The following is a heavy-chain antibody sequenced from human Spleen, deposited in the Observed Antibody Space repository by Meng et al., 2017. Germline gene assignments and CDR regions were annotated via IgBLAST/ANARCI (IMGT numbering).Heavy chain of an antibody. D-gene: IGHD3-9*01. CDR3: AKRLLTGPY. CDR2: IYYSGST. J-gene: IGHJ4*02. V-gene: IGHV4-38-2*02. Sequence: GSLRLSCTVSGYSISSGYFWVWIRQSPGKGLEWIGSIYYSGSTYYNPSLKSRVTISVDTSKNQFSLKLSSVTAADTAVYYCAKRLLTGPYWGQGTLVTVSS. CDR1: GYSISSGYF.